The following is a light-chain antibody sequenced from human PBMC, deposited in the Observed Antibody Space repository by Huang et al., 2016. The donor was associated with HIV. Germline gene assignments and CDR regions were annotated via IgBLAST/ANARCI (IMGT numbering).Light chain of an antibody. Sequence: EIVLTQSPATLSSSPGEKVTLSCGASQNVNNKYLAWYQQKPGLAPRLLIYDASTRDTGIPDRFSSSGSGTDVTRTISRLEPEDFAVYYCQQYGSSPTFGQGTKLEIK. CDR1: QNVNNKY. V-gene: IGKV3D-20*01. CDR3: QQYGSSPT. J-gene: IGKJ1*01. CDR2: DAS.